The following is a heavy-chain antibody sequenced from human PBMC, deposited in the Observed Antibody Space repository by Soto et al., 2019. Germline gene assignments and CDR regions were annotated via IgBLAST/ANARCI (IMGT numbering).Heavy chain of an antibody. D-gene: IGHD6-6*01. CDR3: VRMSIPRSESHYYFEY. CDR1: GGSISSSSYY. V-gene: IGHV4-39*01. CDR2: IYYSGST. J-gene: IGHJ4*03. Sequence: SETLSLTCTVSGGSISSSSYYWGWIRQPPGKGLEWIGSIYYSGSTYYNPSLKSRVTISVDTSKNQFSLKLSSVTAADTAVFYCVRMSIPRSESHYYFEYWGHGTLVTVSS.